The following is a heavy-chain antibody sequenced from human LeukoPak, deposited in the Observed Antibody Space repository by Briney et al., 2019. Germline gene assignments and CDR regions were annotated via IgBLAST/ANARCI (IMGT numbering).Heavy chain of an antibody. J-gene: IGHJ6*02. CDR1: GGSISSYY. V-gene: IGHV4-59*08. D-gene: IGHD3-9*01. CDR3: ARQSYDILTGYSRVYYGMDV. CDR2: IYYSGST. Sequence: PSETLSLTCTVSGGSISSYYRSWIRQPPGKGLEWIGYIYYSGSTNYNPSLKSRVTISVDTFKNQFSLKLSSVTAADTAVYYCARQSYDILTGYSRVYYGMDVWGQGTTVTVSS.